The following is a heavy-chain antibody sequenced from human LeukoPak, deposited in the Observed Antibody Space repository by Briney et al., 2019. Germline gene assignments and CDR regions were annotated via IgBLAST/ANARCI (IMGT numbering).Heavy chain of an antibody. D-gene: IGHD6-19*01. CDR3: AKSPSRGIAVAGPDY. V-gene: IGHV3-23*01. Sequence: PGGSLRLSCAASGFTFSSYAMSWVRQAPGKGLEWVSAISGSGGSTYYADSVKGRFTISRDNSKNALYLQMNSLRAEDTAVYYCAKSPSRGIAVAGPDYWGQGTLVTVSS. CDR1: GFTFSSYA. J-gene: IGHJ4*02. CDR2: ISGSGGST.